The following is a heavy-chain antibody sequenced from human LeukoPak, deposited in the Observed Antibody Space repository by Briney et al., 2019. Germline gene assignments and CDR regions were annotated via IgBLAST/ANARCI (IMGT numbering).Heavy chain of an antibody. D-gene: IGHD6-19*01. CDR1: GFTVSTNF. J-gene: IGHJ4*02. Sequence: AGGSLRLSCAASGFTVSTNFINWVRGAPGKGLEWVSVIYNSGRTFYADSVKGRFTISRDNSKNTLYLQMNSLRVEDTAVYYCAREISVATGAFDSWGQGTLVTVSS. V-gene: IGHV3-53*01. CDR2: IYNSGRT. CDR3: AREISVATGAFDS.